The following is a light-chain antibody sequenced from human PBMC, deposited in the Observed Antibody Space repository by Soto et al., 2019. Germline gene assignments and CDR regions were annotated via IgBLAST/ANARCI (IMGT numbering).Light chain of an antibody. CDR1: QGIRND. Sequence: DIRVTPSVSSVSPSVRERVALTFRASQGIRNDLGWYQQKPGKAPKLLIYAASTLQSGVPSRFSGSGSGTDFTLTISSLQPEDFATYYCQQLNIYPLPFGGGTNVDI. CDR3: QQLNIYPLP. CDR2: AAS. J-gene: IGKJ4*01. V-gene: IGKV1-17*01.